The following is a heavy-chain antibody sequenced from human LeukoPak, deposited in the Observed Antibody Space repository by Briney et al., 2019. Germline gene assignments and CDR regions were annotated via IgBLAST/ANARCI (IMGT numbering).Heavy chain of an antibody. D-gene: IGHD3-3*01. CDR3: AKGSKEVLFTRDHYMDV. Sequence: GGSLRLSCAAPGFTFSSYAMHWVRQAPGKGLEWVTFIRYDGSNKYYADSVKGRFTISRDNSKNTLYLQMNSLRAEDTAVYYCAKGSKEVLFTRDHYMDVWGKGTTVTTSS. CDR1: GFTFSSYA. CDR2: IRYDGSNK. J-gene: IGHJ6*03. V-gene: IGHV3-30*02.